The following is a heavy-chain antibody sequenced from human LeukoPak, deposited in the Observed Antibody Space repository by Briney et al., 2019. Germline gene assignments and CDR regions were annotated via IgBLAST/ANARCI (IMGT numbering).Heavy chain of an antibody. Sequence: SETLSLTCTVSGGSISSYYWSWIRQPPGKGLEWIGYIYYSGSTSYNPSLNSRVTISLDTSKNQFSLNLSSVTAADPAVYYCARRESSGFFDYWGQGTLVTVSS. D-gene: IGHD6-19*01. CDR3: ARRESSGFFDY. V-gene: IGHV4-59*08. J-gene: IGHJ4*02. CDR2: IYYSGST. CDR1: GGSISSYY.